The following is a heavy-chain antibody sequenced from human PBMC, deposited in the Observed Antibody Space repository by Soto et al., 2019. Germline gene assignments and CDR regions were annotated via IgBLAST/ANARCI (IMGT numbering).Heavy chain of an antibody. CDR2: IKSTTDGGTT. Sequence: GGSLRLSCAASGFTFSNAWMNWVRQAPGKGLEWVGRIKSTTDGGTTDYGAPVKGTFTISRDDTKNTLYLQMNSLKTEDTAVYCSTSVFYDEYRDLEYLGQGNLVTVS. CDR3: TSVFYDEYRDLEY. D-gene: IGHD3-3*01. V-gene: IGHV3-15*07. J-gene: IGHJ4*02. CDR1: GFTFSNAW.